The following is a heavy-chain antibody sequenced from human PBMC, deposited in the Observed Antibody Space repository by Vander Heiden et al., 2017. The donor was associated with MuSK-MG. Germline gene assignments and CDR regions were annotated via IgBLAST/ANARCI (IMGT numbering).Heavy chain of an antibody. D-gene: IGHD5-18*01. Sequence: QLQLQESGPGLVKPSETLSLTCTVSGGSISSRSYYWGWIRQPPGKGLEWIGSIYYSGSTYYNPSLKSRVTISVDTSKNQFSLKLSSVTAADTAVYYCARHPTIHPGYSYGQDFDYWGQGTLVTVSS. J-gene: IGHJ4*02. CDR3: ARHPTIHPGYSYGQDFDY. V-gene: IGHV4-39*01. CDR1: GGSISSRSYY. CDR2: IYYSGST.